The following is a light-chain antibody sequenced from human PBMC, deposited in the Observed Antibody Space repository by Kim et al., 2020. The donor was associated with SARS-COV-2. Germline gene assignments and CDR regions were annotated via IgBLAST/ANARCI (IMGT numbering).Light chain of an antibody. CDR3: QVWDTSSDYQGV. Sequence: PGQTATMTCGGDSIGCKGVHWYQHKPGQAPVVVIYYDSDRPSGIPERFSGSNSGNTATLTISRVEAGDEADYSCQVWDTSSDYQGVFGGGTKLTVL. CDR1: SIGCKG. J-gene: IGLJ3*02. CDR2: YDS. V-gene: IGLV3-21*04.